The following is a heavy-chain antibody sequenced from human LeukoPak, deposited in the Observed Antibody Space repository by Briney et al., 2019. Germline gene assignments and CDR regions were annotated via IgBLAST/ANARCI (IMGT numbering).Heavy chain of an antibody. CDR3: TRHGYSSGSLAWFDP. V-gene: IGHV4-59*01. J-gene: IGHJ5*02. CDR2: IYYSGST. CDR1: GGSISSYY. D-gene: IGHD6-19*01. Sequence: PSETLSLTCTVAGGSISSYYWSLIRQPPGKGLQWIGYIYYSGSTNYNPSLKSRVTISVDTSKNQFSLKLSSVTAADTAVYYCTRHGYSSGSLAWFDPWGQGTQVTVSS.